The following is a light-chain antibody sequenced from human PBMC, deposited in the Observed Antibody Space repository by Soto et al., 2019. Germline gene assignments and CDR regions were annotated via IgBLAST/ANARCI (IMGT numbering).Light chain of an antibody. CDR1: SSDVGRFNL. CDR2: EAS. Sequence: QSALTQPASVSGSPGQSITISCTGASSDVGRFNLVSWYQQHPGNAPKVIIYEASKRPSGVSNRFSGSKSGNTASLTISGLQAEDEADYYCCSYAGSSTYVFGGGTKLTVL. V-gene: IGLV2-23*01. CDR3: CSYAGSSTYV. J-gene: IGLJ1*01.